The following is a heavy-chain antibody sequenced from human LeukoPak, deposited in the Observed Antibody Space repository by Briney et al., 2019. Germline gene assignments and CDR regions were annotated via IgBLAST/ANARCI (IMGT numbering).Heavy chain of an antibody. V-gene: IGHV1-69*05. D-gene: IGHD6-13*01. CDR1: GGTFSSYA. CDR3: AATIAADTGYYGMDV. Sequence: SVKVSCKASGGTFSSYAISWVRQAPGQGLEWMGGIIPIFGTANYAQKFQGRVTITTDESTSTAYMELSSLRSEDTAVYYCAATIAADTGYYGMDVWGQGTTVTVSS. CDR2: IIPIFGTA. J-gene: IGHJ6*02.